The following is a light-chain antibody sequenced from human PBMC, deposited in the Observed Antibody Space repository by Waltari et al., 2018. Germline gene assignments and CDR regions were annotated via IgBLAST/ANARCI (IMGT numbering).Light chain of an antibody. J-gene: IGLJ3*02. CDR2: EVN. Sequence: QSALTQPAPVSGSPGQSLTISRTGTSGDVGFSNYFSWYQQLPGKVPIVLIPEVNIRPSGVSNRFSSSKSGNTASLTISGLQSEDEADYYCASHTSRGTWVFGGGTKVTVL. CDR3: ASHTSRGTWV. CDR1: SGDVGFSNY. V-gene: IGLV2-14*01.